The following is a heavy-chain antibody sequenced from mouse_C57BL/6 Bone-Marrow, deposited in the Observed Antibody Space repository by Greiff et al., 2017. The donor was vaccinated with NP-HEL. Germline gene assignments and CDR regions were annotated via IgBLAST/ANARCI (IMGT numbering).Heavy chain of an antibody. Sequence: QSGPGLVKPSQSLSLTCSVTGYSITSGYYWNWIRQFPGNKLEWMGYISYDGSNNYNPSLKNRISITRDTSKNQFFLKLNSVTTEDTATYYCARMAYYSNYFYAMDYWGQGTSVTVSS. CDR3: ARMAYYSNYFYAMDY. CDR2: ISYDGSN. D-gene: IGHD2-5*01. CDR1: GYSITSGYY. V-gene: IGHV3-6*01. J-gene: IGHJ4*01.